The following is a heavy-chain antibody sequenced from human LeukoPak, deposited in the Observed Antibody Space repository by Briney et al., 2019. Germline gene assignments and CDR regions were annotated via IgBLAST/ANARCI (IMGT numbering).Heavy chain of an antibody. Sequence: GGSLRLSCAASGFTFSSYWMYWVRQDPGKGLVWVSRINNDGSITNYADSVKGRFTISRDNAKNTLYLQMNSLRAEDTAVYYCARDGASHEHFDYWGQGTLVTVSS. CDR3: ARDGASHEHFDY. V-gene: IGHV3-74*01. J-gene: IGHJ4*02. CDR1: GFTFSSYW. D-gene: IGHD2-21*01. CDR2: INNDGSIT.